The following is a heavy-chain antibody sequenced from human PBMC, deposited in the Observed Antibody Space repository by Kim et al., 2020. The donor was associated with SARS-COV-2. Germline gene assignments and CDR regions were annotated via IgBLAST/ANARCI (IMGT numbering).Heavy chain of an antibody. V-gene: IGHV5-51*01. CDR3: ARIGDY. CDR2: PGASDT. Sequence: PGASDTRYSPSFQGQVTISADKSIGTAYLQWSSLKASDTAMYYCARIGDYWGQGTLVTVSS. D-gene: IGHD2-15*01. J-gene: IGHJ4*02.